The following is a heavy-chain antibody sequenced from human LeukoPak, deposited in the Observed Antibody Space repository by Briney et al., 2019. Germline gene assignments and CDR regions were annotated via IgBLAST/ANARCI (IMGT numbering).Heavy chain of an antibody. CDR1: GFTFTNYA. CDR3: ARAPHDNWFDP. Sequence: GGSLRLSCAASGFTFTNYAMTWVRQAPGKGLEWVSVLSSSGDTTYYADSVKGRFTISRDNSKNTLYLQMNSLRGEDTAVYHCARAPHDNWFDPWGQGTLVTVSS. CDR2: LSSSGDTT. V-gene: IGHV3-23*01. J-gene: IGHJ5*02.